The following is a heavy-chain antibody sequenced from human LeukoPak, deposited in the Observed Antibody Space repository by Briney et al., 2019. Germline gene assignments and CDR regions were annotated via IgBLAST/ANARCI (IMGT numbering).Heavy chain of an antibody. CDR2: VSASGGST. J-gene: IGHJ4*02. D-gene: IGHD6-13*01. Sequence: GGSLRLPCAASGFTFSSFAMTWVRQAPGKGLEWVSGVSASGGSTYYADSVKGRFIISRDNSKSTLYLQMNSLSAEDTAVYFCAKDRSAIAAAGSTFDYWGQGTLVTVSS. CDR3: AKDRSAIAAAGSTFDY. V-gene: IGHV3-23*01. CDR1: GFTFSSFA.